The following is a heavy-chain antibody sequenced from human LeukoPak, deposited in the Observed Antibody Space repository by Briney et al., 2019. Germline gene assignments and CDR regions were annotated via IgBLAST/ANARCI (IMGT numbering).Heavy chain of an antibody. CDR1: GFTFSSYA. Sequence: GGSLRLSCTASGFTFSSYAMSWVRQAPGKGLESVSAIMGSGAGTYYGDSARGRFSISRDNSKNTVYLQMNSLRADDTAVYYCAKGEESSGLVSTYFDYWGQGTLVTVSS. V-gene: IGHV3-23*01. CDR2: IMGSGAGT. D-gene: IGHD6-19*01. CDR3: AKGEESSGLVSTYFDY. J-gene: IGHJ4*02.